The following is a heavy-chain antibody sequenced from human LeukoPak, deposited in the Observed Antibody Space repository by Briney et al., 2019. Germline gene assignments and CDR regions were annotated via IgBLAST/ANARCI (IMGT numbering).Heavy chain of an antibody. CDR1: SVSNYY. J-gene: IGHJ3*02. V-gene: IGHV4-39*01. Sequence: SVSNYYMSWVRQAPGKGLEWIGSIYYSGSVNYNPSLKTRVTISADTSKNQLSLKLTSVTAADTALYYCARQGSGGRALDIWGQGTMVTVSS. CDR2: IYYSGSV. CDR3: ARQGSGGRALDI.